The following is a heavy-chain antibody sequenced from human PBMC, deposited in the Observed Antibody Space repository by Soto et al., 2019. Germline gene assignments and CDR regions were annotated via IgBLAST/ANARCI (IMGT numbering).Heavy chain of an antibody. CDR1: GGSISSGDYY. CDR3: ARSAGIVEGGWFDP. CDR2: IYYSGST. D-gene: IGHD3-16*01. V-gene: IGHV4-61*08. J-gene: IGHJ5*02. Sequence: PSETLSLTCTVSGGSISSGDYYWSWIRQPPGKGLEWIGYIYYSGSTNYNPSLKSRVTMSVDTSKNQFSLKLSSVTAADTAVYYCARSAGIVEGGWFDPWGQGTLVTVSS.